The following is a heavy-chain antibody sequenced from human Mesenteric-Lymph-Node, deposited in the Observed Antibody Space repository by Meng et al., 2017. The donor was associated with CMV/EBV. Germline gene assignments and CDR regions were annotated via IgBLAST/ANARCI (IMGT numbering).Heavy chain of an antibody. CDR3: VTDRCSSTRCYRDYYSGMDV. CDR1: GFTFSSYS. D-gene: IGHD2-2*01. CDR2: IYSKTDGGTT. Sequence: GESLKISCAASGFTFSSYSMNWVRQAPGKGLEWVGRIYSKTDGGTTDYAVPVKDRFTISRDDSKNTGYLQMNSLKTEDTAVYYCVTDRCSSTRCYRDYYSGMDVWGQGTTVTVSS. V-gene: IGHV3-15*01. J-gene: IGHJ6*02.